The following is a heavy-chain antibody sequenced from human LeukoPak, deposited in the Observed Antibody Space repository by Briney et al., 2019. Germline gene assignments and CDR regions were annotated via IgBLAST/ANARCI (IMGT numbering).Heavy chain of an antibody. CDR2: INSDGSST. CDR3: ARVRYCSSTSCYRDYYYYIDV. CDR1: GFTFSSYW. D-gene: IGHD2-2*02. J-gene: IGHJ6*03. Sequence: GGSLRLSCAASGFTFSSYWMHWVRQAPGKGLVWVSRINSDGSSTSYADSVKGRFTISRDNAKNTLYLQMNSLRPEDTAVYYCARVRYCSSTSCYRDYYYYIDVWGKGTTVTVSS. V-gene: IGHV3-74*01.